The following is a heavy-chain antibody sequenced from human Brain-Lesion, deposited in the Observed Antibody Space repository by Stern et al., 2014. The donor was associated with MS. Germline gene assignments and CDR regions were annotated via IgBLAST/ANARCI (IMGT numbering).Heavy chain of an antibody. CDR3: ARVYNTIYGIVTQRGSGMDV. Sequence: EVQLVESGGGLVQPGGSLTISCTAAGFTFGNYWMTWVRQAPGKVLEWVANIKEDGTEKNYVDSVKGRFTISRDNARNSLYLQMNSLRVEDTALYYCARVYNTIYGIVTQRGSGMDVWGQGTTVIVSS. CDR2: IKEDGTEK. V-gene: IGHV3-7*01. D-gene: IGHD3-3*01. CDR1: GFTFGNYW. J-gene: IGHJ6*02.